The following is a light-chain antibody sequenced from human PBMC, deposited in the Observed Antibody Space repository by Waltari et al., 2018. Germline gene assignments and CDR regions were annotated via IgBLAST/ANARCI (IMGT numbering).Light chain of an antibody. V-gene: IGKV3-20*01. Sequence: EIVLTQSPGPLSLSPGERATLSCRASQTVRTTYLAWYQQKPGQAPTLVIHDTSSRATGIPDRFSDSGSGTDFSLTISSLEPEDFAVYYCQQYDISPLTFGGGTKVETK. J-gene: IGKJ4*01. CDR3: QQYDISPLT. CDR2: DTS. CDR1: QTVRTTY.